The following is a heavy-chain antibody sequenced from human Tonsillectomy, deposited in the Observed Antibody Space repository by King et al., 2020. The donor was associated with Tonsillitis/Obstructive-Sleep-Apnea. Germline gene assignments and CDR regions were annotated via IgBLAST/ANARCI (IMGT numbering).Heavy chain of an antibody. Sequence: VQLVESGGGVVQPGRSLRLSCAASGFTFSSYGMHWVRQAPGKGLEWVAVISSDGSNKYYADSVKGRFTISRDNSKNTLYLQMNSLRAEDTAVYYCAKDRGVYSSSSFDYWGQGTLLTVSS. CDR2: ISSDGSNK. V-gene: IGHV3-30*18. CDR3: AKDRGVYSSSSFDY. J-gene: IGHJ4*02. D-gene: IGHD6-6*01. CDR1: GFTFSSYG.